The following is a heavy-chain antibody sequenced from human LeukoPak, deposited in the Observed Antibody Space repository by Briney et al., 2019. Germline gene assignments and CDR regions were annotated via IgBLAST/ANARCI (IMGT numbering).Heavy chain of an antibody. J-gene: IGHJ4*02. CDR1: GFTFSSYS. Sequence: SGGSLRLSCAASGFTFSSYSMNWVRQAPGKGLEWVSSISSSSSYIYYADSVKGRFTISRDNAKNSLCLQMNSLRAEDTAVYYCARGNTAMVDYWGQGTLVTVSS. V-gene: IGHV3-21*01. D-gene: IGHD5-18*01. CDR2: ISSSSSYI. CDR3: ARGNTAMVDY.